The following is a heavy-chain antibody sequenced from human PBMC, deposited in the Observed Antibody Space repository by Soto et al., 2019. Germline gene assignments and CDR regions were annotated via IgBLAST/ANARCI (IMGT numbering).Heavy chain of an antibody. Sequence: QVHLVQSGAEVKKPGSSVRVSCKTSGYTFSNYAISWVPQAPGQGLEWLGWINTGSGYTNYAHGRATMSKAASTYTAYLQVTSLRSDDTALYYCARDRVYTGGSDADYWGQGTLVTVSS. D-gene: IGHD2-8*02. CDR3: ARDRVYTGGSDADY. CDR1: GYTFSNYA. CDR2: INTGSGYT. J-gene: IGHJ4*02. V-gene: IGHV1-18*01.